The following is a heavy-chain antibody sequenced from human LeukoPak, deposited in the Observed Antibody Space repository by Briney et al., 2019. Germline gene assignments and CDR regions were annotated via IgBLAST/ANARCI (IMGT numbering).Heavy chain of an antibody. D-gene: IGHD3-22*01. CDR3: AREQYYYDSRVFDY. V-gene: IGHV3-53*01. CDR2: IYSGGST. Sequence: GGSLRLSCAASGFTVSSNYMSWVRQAPGKGLEWVSVIYSGGSTYYADSVKGRFTISRDNSKNTLYLQMNSLRAEDTAVYYCAREQYYYDSRVFDYWGQGTLVTVSS. CDR1: GFTVSSNY. J-gene: IGHJ4*02.